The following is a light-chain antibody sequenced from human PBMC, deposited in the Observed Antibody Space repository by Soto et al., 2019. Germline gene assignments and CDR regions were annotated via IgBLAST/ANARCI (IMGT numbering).Light chain of an antibody. CDR2: GTS. V-gene: IGKV3-20*01. Sequence: EIVLTQSPGTLSLSPGERATLSCRASQSISSRSLAWYQQKPGQAPRLVIFGTSSRAIGIPDRFSGSGSGTEFTLTISSLQSEDFAVYYCQQYNNWPPETFGQGTKVDIK. J-gene: IGKJ1*01. CDR1: QSISSRS. CDR3: QQYNNWPPET.